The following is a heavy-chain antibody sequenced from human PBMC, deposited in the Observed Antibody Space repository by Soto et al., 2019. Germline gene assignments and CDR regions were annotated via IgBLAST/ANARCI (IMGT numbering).Heavy chain of an antibody. D-gene: IGHD3-3*01. CDR2: IIPIFGTA. CDR3: ARDLTPNAYYDFWSGYYSPEDYYGMDV. V-gene: IGHV1-69*13. J-gene: IGHJ6*02. CDR1: GGTFSSYA. Sequence: SVKVSCKASGGTFSSYAISWVRQAPGQGLEWMGGIIPIFGTANYAQKFQGRVTITADESTSTAYMELSSLRSEDTAVYYCARDLTPNAYYDFWSGYYSPEDYYGMDVWGQGTTVTVSS.